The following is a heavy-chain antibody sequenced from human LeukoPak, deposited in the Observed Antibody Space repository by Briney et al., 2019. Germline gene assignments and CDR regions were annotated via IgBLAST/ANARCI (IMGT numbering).Heavy chain of an antibody. CDR2: VSGGGAKR. J-gene: IGHJ3*01. V-gene: IGHV3-23*01. CDR3: AKCSANYYNDAFDV. D-gene: IGHD3-10*02. Sequence: GGSLRLSCAASGFTFSSYAMSWVRQAPGKGLEWVSYVSGGGAKRHYSASVKGRFTISRDNSKNTLYLEMNSLRVEDTAMYYCAKCSANYYNDAFDVWGRGTTVTVSS. CDR1: GFTFSSYA.